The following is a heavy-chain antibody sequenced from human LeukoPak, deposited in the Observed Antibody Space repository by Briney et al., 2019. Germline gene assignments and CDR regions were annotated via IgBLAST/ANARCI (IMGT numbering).Heavy chain of an antibody. CDR2: IHHSGST. Sequence: SETLSLTCTVSGYSISSGYYWGWIRQPPGKGLEWIGSIHHSGSTNYNPSLKSRVIISVDTSKNQFSLKLSSVTAADTAVYYCARAEYQLLNYYYYYYMDVWGKGTTVTVSS. V-gene: IGHV4-38-2*02. J-gene: IGHJ6*03. CDR1: GYSISSGYY. CDR3: ARAEYQLLNYYYYYYMDV. D-gene: IGHD2-2*01.